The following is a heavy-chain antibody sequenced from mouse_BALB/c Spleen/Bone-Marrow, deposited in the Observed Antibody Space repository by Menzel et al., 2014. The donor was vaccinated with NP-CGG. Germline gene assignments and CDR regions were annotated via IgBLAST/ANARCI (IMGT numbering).Heavy chain of an antibody. CDR3: AREGMDY. Sequence: EVKLMESGPELVKPGASVKISCKASGYSFTDYIMLWVKQSHGKSLEWIGNINPYYGSTSYNLKSKGKATLTVDKSSSTAYMQLNSLASEDSAVYYCAREGMDYWGQGTSVTVSS. CDR1: GYSFTDYI. J-gene: IGHJ4*01. CDR2: INPYYGST. V-gene: IGHV1-39*01.